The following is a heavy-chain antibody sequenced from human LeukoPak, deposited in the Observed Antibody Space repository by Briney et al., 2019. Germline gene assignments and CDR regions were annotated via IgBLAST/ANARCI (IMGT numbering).Heavy chain of an antibody. V-gene: IGHV3-30*03. D-gene: IGHD6-13*01. CDR3: ARIGYSISWSGDY. J-gene: IGHJ4*02. Sequence: GGSLRLSCAASGFTFTSYGMHWVRQAPGKGLEWVALISSDGNNKYYADSVKGRFSISRDNSKNTLYLQMNGLRVEDTAVYYCARIGYSISWSGDYWGQGSLVTVSS. CDR2: ISSDGNNK. CDR1: GFTFTSYG.